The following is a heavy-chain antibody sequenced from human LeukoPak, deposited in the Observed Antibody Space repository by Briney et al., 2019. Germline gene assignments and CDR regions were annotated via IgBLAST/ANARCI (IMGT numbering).Heavy chain of an antibody. J-gene: IGHJ5*02. CDR2: IYHSGST. D-gene: IGHD1-1*01. CDR3: ARGGGMVQNWFDP. Sequence: SETLSLTCAVYGGSFSGYSWSWIRQPPGKGLEWIGYIYHSGSTYYNPSLKSRVTISVDRSKNQFSLKPSSVTAADTAVYYCARGGGMVQNWFDPWGQGTLVTVSS. CDR1: GGSFSGYS. V-gene: IGHV4-30-2*01.